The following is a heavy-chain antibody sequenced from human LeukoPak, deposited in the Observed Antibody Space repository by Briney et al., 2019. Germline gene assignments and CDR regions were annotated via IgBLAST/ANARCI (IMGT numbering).Heavy chain of an antibody. D-gene: IGHD1-26*01. CDR3: AIESGPLVGATTVMSF. J-gene: IGHJ4*02. V-gene: IGHV1-69-2*01. CDR2: VDPEDGET. CDR1: GYTFTDYY. Sequence: ASVKVSCKVSGYTFTDYYMHWVQQASGKGLEWMGLVDPEDGETIYAEKFQGRVTITADTSTDTAYMELSSLRSEDTAVYYCAIESGPLVGATTVMSFWGQGTLVTVSS.